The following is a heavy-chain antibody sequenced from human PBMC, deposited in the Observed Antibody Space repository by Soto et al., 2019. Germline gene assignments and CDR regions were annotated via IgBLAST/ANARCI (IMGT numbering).Heavy chain of an antibody. V-gene: IGHV3-23*01. CDR1: GFTFSSYA. CDR3: AKVGGRLYTAMYYFDY. D-gene: IGHD2-2*02. J-gene: IGHJ4*02. CDR2: ISGSGGST. Sequence: GGSLRLSCAASGFTFSSYAMSWVRQAPGKGLEWVSAISGSGGSTYYADSVKGRFTISRDNSKNTLYLQMNSLRAEDTAVYYCAKVGGRLYTAMYYFDYWGQGTLVTVSS.